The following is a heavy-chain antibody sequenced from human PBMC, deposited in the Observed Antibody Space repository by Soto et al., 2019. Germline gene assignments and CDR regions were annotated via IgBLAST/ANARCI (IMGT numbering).Heavy chain of an antibody. CDR3: AKGLSAVTTPSPFDY. CDR1: GFTFSSYA. CDR2: ISGSGGST. V-gene: IGHV3-23*01. D-gene: IGHD4-17*01. J-gene: IGHJ4*02. Sequence: EVQMLESGGGLVQPGWSLRLSGAASGFTFSSYAMSWVRQAPWKVLEWGSAISGSGGSTYYADSVKGRFTISRDNSKNTLDLQMNSLRAEDTAVYYCAKGLSAVTTPSPFDYWGQGTLVTVSS.